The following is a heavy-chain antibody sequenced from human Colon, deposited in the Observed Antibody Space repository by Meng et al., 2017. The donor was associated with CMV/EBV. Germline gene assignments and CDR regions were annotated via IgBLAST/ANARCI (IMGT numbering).Heavy chain of an antibody. CDR3: ARAMVSNYHFWSGYGGVDV. CDR2: IYHSGST. V-gene: IGHV4-38-2*02. Sequence: GSLRPSCTVSGYSISRGYYWGWIRQPPGKGLEWIGSIYHSGSTYYNPSLKSRVTISVDTSKNQFPLKLSSVTAPDTAVYYCARAMVSNYHFWSGYGGVDVWGQGTTVTVSS. D-gene: IGHD3-3*01. CDR1: GYSISRGYY. J-gene: IGHJ6*02.